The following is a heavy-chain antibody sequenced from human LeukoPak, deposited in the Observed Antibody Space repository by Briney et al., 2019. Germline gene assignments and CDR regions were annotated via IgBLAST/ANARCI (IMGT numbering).Heavy chain of an antibody. J-gene: IGHJ6*02. Sequence: PSQTLSLTCTVSGGSISSGGYYWSWIRQHPGKGLEWIGYIYYSGSTYYNPSLKSRVTISVDTSKNQFSLKLSSVTAADTAVYYCAREDDSYYCYGMDVWGQGTMVTVSS. CDR2: IYYSGST. CDR3: AREDDSYYCYGMDV. V-gene: IGHV4-31*03. CDR1: GGSISSGGYY. D-gene: IGHD3-22*01.